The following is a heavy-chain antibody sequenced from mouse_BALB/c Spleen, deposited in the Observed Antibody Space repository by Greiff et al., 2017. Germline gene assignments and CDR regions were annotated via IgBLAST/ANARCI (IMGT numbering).Heavy chain of an antibody. CDR2: ISSGSSTI. D-gene: IGHD2-4*01. CDR3: AMYDYDEGYYAIDY. Sequence: EVKLVESGGGLVQPGGSRKLSCAASGFTFSSFGMHWVRQAPEKGLEWVAYISSGSSTIYYADTVKGRFTISRDNPKNTLFLQMTSLRSEDTAMYYCAMYDYDEGYYAIDYWGQGTSVTVSS. CDR1: GFTFSSFG. J-gene: IGHJ4*01. V-gene: IGHV5-17*02.